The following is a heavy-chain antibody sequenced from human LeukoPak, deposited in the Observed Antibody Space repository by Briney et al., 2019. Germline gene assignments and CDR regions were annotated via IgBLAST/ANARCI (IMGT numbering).Heavy chain of an antibody. V-gene: IGHV3-23*01. CDR2: ISGSDTST. D-gene: IGHD2-2*02. Sequence: GGSLRLSCAASGFTFSNYSMTWVRQAPGKGLEWVSSISGSDTSTYYADSVKGRFTISRDNSKNTLELQMDSLRAKDTAVYYCTKARSASSSSCYNYWGQGILVTVSS. CDR1: GFTFSNYS. CDR3: TKARSASSSSCYNY. J-gene: IGHJ4*02.